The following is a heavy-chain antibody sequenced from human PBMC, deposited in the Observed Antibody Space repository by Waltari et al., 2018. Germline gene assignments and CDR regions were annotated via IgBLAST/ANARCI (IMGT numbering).Heavy chain of an antibody. CDR2: IYATGGP. J-gene: IGHJ4*02. CDR1: GVSISSGTYY. V-gene: IGHV4-61*02. CDR3: ARERAGSVGWSTSDY. D-gene: IGHD1-26*01. Sequence: QVQLQESGPRLVKPSQTLSLTCTVSGVSISSGTYYWSWIRQSAGKGLEWVGRIYATGGPNSNPSLQGRVSMSLDAFKNQVFLKLTSVVAADTAVYFCARERAGSVGWSTSDYWGQGTLVTVSS.